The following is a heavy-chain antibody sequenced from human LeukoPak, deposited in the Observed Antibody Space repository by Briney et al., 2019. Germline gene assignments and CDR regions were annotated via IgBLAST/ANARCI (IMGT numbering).Heavy chain of an antibody. CDR1: GGSISTYY. CDR2: IYYTGTT. D-gene: IGHD3-22*01. CDR3: ARGYSGSSAYYNDY. V-gene: IGHV4-59*01. J-gene: IGHJ4*02. Sequence: SETLSLTCTVSGGSISTYYWNWIRQPPGKGLEWIGNIYYTGTTNYNPSLKSRVTMSVDTSKNQFSLKLSSVTAADTAVYFCARGYSGSSAYYNDYWGQGALVTVSS.